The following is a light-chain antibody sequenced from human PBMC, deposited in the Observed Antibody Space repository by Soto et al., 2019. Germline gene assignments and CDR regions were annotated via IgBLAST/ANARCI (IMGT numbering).Light chain of an antibody. J-gene: IGKJ1*01. CDR3: QQYGSAPWT. Sequence: PGERATISCRASQSVSSNYLAWYQQKPGQAPRLLIYAASNRASGIPDRFVGSGSGTDFTLTVSRLEPEDFAVYYCQQYGSAPWTFGQGTKVEI. CDR2: AAS. CDR1: QSVSSNY. V-gene: IGKV3-20*01.